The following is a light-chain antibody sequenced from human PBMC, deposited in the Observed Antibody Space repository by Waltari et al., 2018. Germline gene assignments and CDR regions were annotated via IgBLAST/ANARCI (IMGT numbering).Light chain of an antibody. V-gene: IGKV1-5*03. Sequence: DIQMTQSPSTLSASVGDRVTITCRASQSISSWLAWYQQKPGKAPNLQIYKASSLESGVPSRFSGSGSGTEFTLTISSLHPDHFATYYFQQYNSHPLTVGGGTKVEIK. CDR2: KAS. CDR1: QSISSW. J-gene: IGKJ4*01. CDR3: QQYNSHPLT.